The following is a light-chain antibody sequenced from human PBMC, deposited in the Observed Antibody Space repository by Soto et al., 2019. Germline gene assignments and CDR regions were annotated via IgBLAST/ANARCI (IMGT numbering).Light chain of an antibody. J-gene: IGKJ5*01. CDR1: QSISSW. CDR3: QQYNSYPIT. V-gene: IGKV1-5*03. CDR2: NAS. Sequence: DIQMTQSPSTLSSSVGDRVTITCRASQSISSWLAWYQQEPGKAPKILIYNASSLASGVPSRFSGSGSGTEFTLTISSLQPDDFATYYCQQYNSYPITFGQGTRLEIK.